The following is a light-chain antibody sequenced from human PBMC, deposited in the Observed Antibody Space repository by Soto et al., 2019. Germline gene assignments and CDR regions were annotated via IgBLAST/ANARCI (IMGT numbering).Light chain of an antibody. CDR2: AAS. CDR3: QQSYSTTWT. Sequence: DIQMTQSPSSLSASVGDRVTITCRASQGISTYLNWYIQKPGKAPKLLIYAASSLQSGVPSRFRGSGSETDFTLTISSLQPEDFATYSCQQSYSTTWTFGQGTKVDIK. CDR1: QGISTY. J-gene: IGKJ1*01. V-gene: IGKV1-39*01.